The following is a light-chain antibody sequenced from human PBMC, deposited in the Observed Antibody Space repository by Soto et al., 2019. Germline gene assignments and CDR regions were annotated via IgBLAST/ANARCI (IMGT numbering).Light chain of an antibody. CDR1: QSVSSSF. V-gene: IGKV3-20*01. CDR2: GAS. Sequence: EIVLMQSPGTLSLSPGERATLSCRASQSVSSSFLAWYQQKPGQAPRLLIYGASSRATGIPDRFSGSGSGTDFTLTISRLEPEDFAVYYCQQYGSSPRTFGPGTTVDI. CDR3: QQYGSSPRT. J-gene: IGKJ3*01.